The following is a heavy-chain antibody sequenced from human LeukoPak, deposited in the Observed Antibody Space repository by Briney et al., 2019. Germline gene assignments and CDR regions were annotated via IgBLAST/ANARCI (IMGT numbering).Heavy chain of an antibody. V-gene: IGHV1-2*02. CDR2: INPNSGGT. CDR1: GGTFSSYA. Sequence: ASVEVSCKASGGTFSSYAISWVRQAPGQGLEWMGWINPNSGGTNYAQKFQGRVTMTRDTSISTAYMELSRLRSDDTAVYYCARAGRSGSYLSWGQGTLVTVSS. CDR3: ARAGRSGSYLS. D-gene: IGHD1-26*01. J-gene: IGHJ5*02.